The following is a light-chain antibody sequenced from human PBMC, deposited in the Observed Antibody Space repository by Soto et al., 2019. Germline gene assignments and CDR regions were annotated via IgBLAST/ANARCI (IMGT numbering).Light chain of an antibody. V-gene: IGKV3-20*01. CDR1: RSVDRSY. J-gene: IGKJ1*01. CDR2: AAS. Sequence: ENVLTQSPGTLSLFPGERATLSCRASRSVDRSYLAWYQQKPGQAPRLLIYAASSRATGIPDRFSGSASGTDFTLTISSLEPEDFAVYYCQQYGSSRTFGQGTSVEIK. CDR3: QQYGSSRT.